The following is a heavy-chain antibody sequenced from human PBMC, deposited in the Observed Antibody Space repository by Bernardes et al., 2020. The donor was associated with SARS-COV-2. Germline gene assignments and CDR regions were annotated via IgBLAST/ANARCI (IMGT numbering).Heavy chain of an antibody. CDR2: ASVSGGST. V-gene: IGHV3-23*01. D-gene: IGHD3-10*01. CDR3: AKDSGSGSYYPISFDY. Sequence: GGSLRLSCGASGFTFSNYAMSWVRQAPGKGLEWVSSASVSGGSTYYADSVKGRFTISRDNSKNTLFLQMSSLRAEDTAVYYCAKDSGSGSYYPISFDYWGQGTLVTVSS. CDR1: GFTFSNYA. J-gene: IGHJ4*02.